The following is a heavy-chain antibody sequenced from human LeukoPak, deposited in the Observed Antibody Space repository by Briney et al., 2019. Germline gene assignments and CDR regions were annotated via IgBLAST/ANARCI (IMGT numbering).Heavy chain of an antibody. V-gene: IGHV4-39*07. CDR2: IYYSGST. Sequence: SETLSLTCTVSGGSLSSSSYYWGWIRQPPGKGLEWLGSIYYSGSTYYNPSLKSRVTISVDTSKNQFSLKLSSVTAADTAVYYCASNLSGSYYNWFDPWGQGTLVTVSS. D-gene: IGHD1-26*01. CDR1: GGSLSSSSYY. J-gene: IGHJ5*02. CDR3: ASNLSGSYYNWFDP.